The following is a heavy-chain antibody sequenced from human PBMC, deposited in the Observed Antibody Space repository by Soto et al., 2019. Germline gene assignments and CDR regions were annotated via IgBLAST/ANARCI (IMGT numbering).Heavy chain of an antibody. CDR1: GFTFNTYG. CDR3: VVAVGAKDYYYGIDV. CDR2: IWYDGSKK. J-gene: IGHJ6*02. V-gene: IGHV3-33*01. D-gene: IGHD1-26*01. Sequence: QVQLVESGGGVVQSGRSLRLSCAASGFTFNTYGMHWVRQAPGKGLEWVAVIWYDGSKKYHADSVKGRFTISRDNSKNTLYLQMNSLRAEDTAVYYCVVAVGAKDYYYGIDVWGQGTTVTVSS.